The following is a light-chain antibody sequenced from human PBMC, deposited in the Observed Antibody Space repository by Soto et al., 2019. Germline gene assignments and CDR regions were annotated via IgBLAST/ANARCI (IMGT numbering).Light chain of an antibody. CDR2: GAS. J-gene: IGKJ1*01. V-gene: IGKV3-15*01. CDR3: QQYKIWTQT. Sequence: IAVTHSPATLSVSPGERATLACRASQRVXSNFGWYQRKPGQAPRVLTAGASTRATGSPARLSGSGSVTEFTLPISSLQSEDCAVYFCQQYKIWTQTFGQGTKVDIK. CDR1: QRVXSN.